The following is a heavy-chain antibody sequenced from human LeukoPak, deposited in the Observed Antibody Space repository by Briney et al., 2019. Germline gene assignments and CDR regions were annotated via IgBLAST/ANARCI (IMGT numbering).Heavy chain of an antibody. D-gene: IGHD6-13*01. CDR1: GGSISSGGYY. Sequence: SQTLSLICTLSGGSISSGGYYWSWIRQHPGKGLEWIGYIYYSGSTYYNPSLKSRVTISVDTSKNQFSLKLSSVTAADTAVYYCARVVEDSSSWYGGWFDYWGQRTLVTVSS. CDR3: ARVVEDSSSWYGGWFDY. CDR2: IYYSGST. J-gene: IGHJ4*02. V-gene: IGHV4-31*03.